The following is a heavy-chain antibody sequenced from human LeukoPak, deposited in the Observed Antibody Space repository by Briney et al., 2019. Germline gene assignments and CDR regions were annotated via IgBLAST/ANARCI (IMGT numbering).Heavy chain of an antibody. CDR3: ARDLQDRRSSFVWMIDY. CDR2: ISAYNGNT. Sequence: ASVKVSCKASGYTFTSYGISWVRQAPGQGLEWMGWISAYNGNTNYAQKLQGRVTMTTDTSTSTAYMELRSLRSDDTAVYYCARDLQDRRSSFVWMIDYWGQGTLVTVSS. V-gene: IGHV1-18*01. J-gene: IGHJ4*02. CDR1: GYTFTSYG. D-gene: IGHD2-15*01.